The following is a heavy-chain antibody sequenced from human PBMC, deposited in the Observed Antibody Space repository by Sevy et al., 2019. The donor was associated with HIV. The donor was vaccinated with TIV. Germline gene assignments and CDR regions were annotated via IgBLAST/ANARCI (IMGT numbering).Heavy chain of an antibody. CDR3: AREREDSSSSYFDY. V-gene: IGHV4-59*13. J-gene: IGHJ4*02. Sequence: SETLSLTCTVSGGSISSYYWSWIRQPPGKGLEWIGYIYYSGSTNYNPSLKSRVTISVDTSKNQYSLKLSPVTAADTAVYYCAREREDSSSSYFDYWGQGTLVTVSS. CDR2: IYYSGST. D-gene: IGHD6-6*01. CDR1: GGSISSYY.